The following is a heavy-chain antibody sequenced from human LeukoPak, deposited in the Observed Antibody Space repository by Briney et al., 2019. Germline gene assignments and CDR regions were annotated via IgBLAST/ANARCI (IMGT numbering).Heavy chain of an antibody. CDR3: ARGPYCSSTSCYKYYYGMDV. D-gene: IGHD2-2*02. J-gene: IGHJ6*04. V-gene: IGHV3-21*01. CDR2: ISSSSSYI. CDR1: GFTFSSYS. Sequence: GGSLGLSCATSGFTFSSYSMNWVRQAPGKGLEWVSSISSSSSYIYYADSVKGRFTISRDNAKNSLYLQMNSLRAEDTAVYYCARGPYCSSTSCYKYYYGMDVWGKGTTVTVSS.